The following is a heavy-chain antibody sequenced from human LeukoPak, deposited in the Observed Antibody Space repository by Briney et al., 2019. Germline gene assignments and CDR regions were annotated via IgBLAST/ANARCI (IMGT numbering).Heavy chain of an antibody. CDR1: GGSISSSSYY. J-gene: IGHJ4*02. D-gene: IGHD3-3*01. CDR2: IYYSGST. Sequence: PSETLSLTCTVSGGSISSSSYYWGWIRQPPGKGLEWIGSIYYSGSTYYNPSLKSRVTISVDTSKNQFSLKLSSVTAADTAVYYCARLGPFIRSGPDYWGQGTLVTVSS. CDR3: ARLGPFIRSGPDY. V-gene: IGHV4-39*01.